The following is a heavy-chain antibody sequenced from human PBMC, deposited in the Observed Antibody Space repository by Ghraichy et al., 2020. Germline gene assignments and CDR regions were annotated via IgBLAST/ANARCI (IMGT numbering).Heavy chain of an antibody. CDR3: ARESSTIVGIDS. D-gene: IGHD1-26*01. Sequence: SETLSLTCIVSGGSIGRGSYYWSWIRQHAGKALEWIGRIYSTGSTNYKPSLESRVTISIDSSKNQFSLRLFSVTAADTAVYYCARESSTIVGIDSWGQGTLVTVSS. V-gene: IGHV4-61*02. CDR1: GGSIGRGSYY. J-gene: IGHJ4*02. CDR2: IYSTGST.